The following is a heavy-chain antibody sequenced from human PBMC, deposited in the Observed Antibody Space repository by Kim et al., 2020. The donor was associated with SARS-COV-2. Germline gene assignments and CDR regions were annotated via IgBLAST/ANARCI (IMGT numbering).Heavy chain of an antibody. CDR2: ISSSSSYI. V-gene: IGHV3-21*01. Sequence: GGSLRLSCAASGFTFSSYSMNWVRQAPGKGLEWVSSISSSSSYIYYADSVKGRFTISRDNAKNSLYLQMNSLRAEDTAVYYCARDRVTFYGSGSTFDYWGQGTLVTVSS. CDR1: GFTFSSYS. J-gene: IGHJ4*02. D-gene: IGHD3-10*01. CDR3: ARDRVTFYGSGSTFDY.